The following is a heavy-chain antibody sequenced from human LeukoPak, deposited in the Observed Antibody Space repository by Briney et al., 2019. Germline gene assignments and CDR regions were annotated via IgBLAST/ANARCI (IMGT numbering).Heavy chain of an antibody. CDR2: IYYSGST. V-gene: IGHV4-39*01. CDR1: GGSISSSSYY. CDR3: ARHYSYGYQPPYYRMDV. Sequence: PSETLSLTCTVSGGSISSSSYYWGWIRQPPGKGLEWIGSIYYSGSTYYNPSLKSRVTISVDTSKNQFSLKLSSVTAADTAVYYCARHYSYGYQPPYYRMDVWGQGTTVTVSS. D-gene: IGHD5-18*01. J-gene: IGHJ6*02.